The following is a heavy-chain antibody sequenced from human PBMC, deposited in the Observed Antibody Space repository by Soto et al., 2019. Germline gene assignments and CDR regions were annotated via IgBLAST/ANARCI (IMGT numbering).Heavy chain of an antibody. CDR2: IDPSDSYT. Sequence: RGESLKISCNGSGYSFTSYWISWVRQMPGKGLEWMGRIDPSDSYTNYSPSFQGHVTISADKSISTAYLQWSSLKASDTAMYYCARTPRALAAIAFDWFDPWGQGTLVTVSS. D-gene: IGHD2-2*02. CDR1: GYSFTSYW. CDR3: ARTPRALAAIAFDWFDP. V-gene: IGHV5-10-1*01. J-gene: IGHJ5*02.